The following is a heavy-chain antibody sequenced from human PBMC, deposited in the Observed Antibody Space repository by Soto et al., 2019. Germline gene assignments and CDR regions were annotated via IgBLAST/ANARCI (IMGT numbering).Heavy chain of an antibody. CDR1: GYTFTSYG. CDR2: ISAYNGNT. J-gene: IGHJ6*02. D-gene: IGHD6-13*01. Sequence: QVQLVQSGAEVKKPGASVKVSCEASGYTFTSYGITWVRQAPGQGLEGMGWISAYNGNTNFAQKFQGRVTMTTDTSTSTAYMELRSLRSDDTAVYYCARDGSRIAAAKSDYYYYGMDVGGQGTTVTVSS. V-gene: IGHV1-18*01. CDR3: ARDGSRIAAAKSDYYYYGMDV.